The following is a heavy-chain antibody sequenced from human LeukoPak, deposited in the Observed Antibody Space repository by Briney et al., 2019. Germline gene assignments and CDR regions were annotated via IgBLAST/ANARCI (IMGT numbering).Heavy chain of an antibody. Sequence: GGSLRLSCAASGFTFSSDAMHWVRQPPGKGLEWVALISYQGNNKFYADSVKGRFTISRDNSQNTLSLQMNNLITEDTAVYYCAKSGGPRTGYYGNYFDSWGQGTLVTVSS. CDR1: GFTFSSDA. CDR3: AKSGGPRTGYYGNYFDS. CDR2: ISYQGNNK. V-gene: IGHV3-30-3*02. D-gene: IGHD3/OR15-3a*01. J-gene: IGHJ4*02.